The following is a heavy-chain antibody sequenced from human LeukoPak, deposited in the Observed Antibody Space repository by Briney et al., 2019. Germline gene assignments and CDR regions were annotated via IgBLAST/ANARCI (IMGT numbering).Heavy chain of an antibody. D-gene: IGHD2-15*01. CDR3: AREGYSRTFDY. Sequence: PSETLSLTCAVYGGSFSGYYWSWLRQPPGKGLEWIGEINHSGSTNYNPSLKSRVTISVDTSKNQFSLKLSSVTAADTAVYYCAREGYSRTFDYWGQGTLVTVSS. CDR2: INHSGST. V-gene: IGHV4-34*01. J-gene: IGHJ4*02. CDR1: GGSFSGYY.